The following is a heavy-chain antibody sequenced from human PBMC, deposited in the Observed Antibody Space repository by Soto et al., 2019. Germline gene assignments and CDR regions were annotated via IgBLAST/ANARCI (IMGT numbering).Heavy chain of an antibody. CDR3: AKGGLKVTTSYYDS. CDR2: ISYVGRNK. CDR1: GFTFSTYG. J-gene: IGHJ4*02. V-gene: IGHV3-30*18. Sequence: GGSLRLSCAASGFTFSTYGMYWVRQGPGKGLEWVAVISYVGRNKYYGEAGKGRFTMSRDNSKNTLYLQMNRLRAEDTAVYYCAKGGLKVTTSYYDSWGQGTVVTVSS. D-gene: IGHD4-17*01.